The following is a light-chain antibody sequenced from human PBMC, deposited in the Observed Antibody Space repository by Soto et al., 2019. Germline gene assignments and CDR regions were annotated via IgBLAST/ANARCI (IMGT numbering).Light chain of an antibody. Sequence: QSVLTQPASVSGSPGRSITISGTGTSRDVGAYNYVSWYQQHPGKAPKLMIYEVSNRPSGVSNRFSGSKSGNPASLTISGLQAEDEADYYCSSYTTYSTLYVFGTGTKLTVL. CDR1: SRDVGAYNY. CDR2: EVS. CDR3: SSYTTYSTLYV. J-gene: IGLJ1*01. V-gene: IGLV2-14*01.